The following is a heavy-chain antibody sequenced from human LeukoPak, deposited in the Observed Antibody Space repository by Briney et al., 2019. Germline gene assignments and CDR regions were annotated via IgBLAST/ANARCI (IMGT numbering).Heavy chain of an antibody. D-gene: IGHD1-1*01. CDR3: ARVSRRYNWNDVNYYYYMDV. V-gene: IGHV1-2*02. J-gene: IGHJ6*03. CDR2: INPNSGGT. CDR1: GYTFTGYF. Sequence: ASVKVSCKASGYTFTGYFMHWVRQAPGQRLEWMGWINPNSGGTNYAQKFQGRVTMTRDTSISTAYMELSRLRSDDTAVYYCARVSRRYNWNDVNYYYYMDVWGKGTTVTVSS.